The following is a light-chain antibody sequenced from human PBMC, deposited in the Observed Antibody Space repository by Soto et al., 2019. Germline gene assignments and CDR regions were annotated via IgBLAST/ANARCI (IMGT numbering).Light chain of an antibody. Sequence: EIVMTQSPATLSVSPGGRATPSCRASQSISDTLAWYQQKPGQAPRLLIHGASTRAAGFPARFSGSGSGTDFTLTISSLQSEDFAVYYCQQYNNWPWTFGQGTKVEIK. CDR1: QSISDT. J-gene: IGKJ1*01. CDR2: GAS. CDR3: QQYNNWPWT. V-gene: IGKV3-15*01.